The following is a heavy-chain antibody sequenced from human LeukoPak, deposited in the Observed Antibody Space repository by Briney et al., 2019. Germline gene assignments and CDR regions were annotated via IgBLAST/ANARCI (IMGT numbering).Heavy chain of an antibody. D-gene: IGHD1-26*01. V-gene: IGHV3-23*01. CDR2: ISGSGGST. CDR1: GFTFSSYA. J-gene: IGHJ6*03. Sequence: GGSLRLSCAASGFTFSSYAMSWVRQAPGKGLEWVSAISGSGGSTYYADSVKGRFTISRDNSKNTLYLQMNGLRAEDTAVYYCAKAGAGYYYYMDVWGKGTTVTVSS. CDR3: AKAGAGYYYYMDV.